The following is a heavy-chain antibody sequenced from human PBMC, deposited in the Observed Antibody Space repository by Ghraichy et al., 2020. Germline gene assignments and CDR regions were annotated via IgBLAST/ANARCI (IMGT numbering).Heavy chain of an antibody. V-gene: IGHV3-74*01. CDR3: ATSGYFNDIDV. CDR2: INNDGSGS. D-gene: IGHD1-26*01. Sequence: GESLNISCAASGFTFSNYWMYWVRQAPGMGLVWVSRINNDGSGSSYADSVKGRFTISRDNAKNTLYLQMNSLRSEDTAMYYCATSGYFNDIDVWGQGTTVTVSS. J-gene: IGHJ6*02. CDR1: GFTFSNYW.